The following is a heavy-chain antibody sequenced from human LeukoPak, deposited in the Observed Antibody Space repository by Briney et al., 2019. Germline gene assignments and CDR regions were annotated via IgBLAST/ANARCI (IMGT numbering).Heavy chain of an antibody. D-gene: IGHD3-10*01. J-gene: IGHJ4*02. V-gene: IGHV3-23*01. CDR1: GFTVSSNY. CDR2: ISSSGGSS. Sequence: GSLRLSCAASGFTVSSNYMTWVRQAPGKGLEWVSTISSSGGSSYYADSVKGRFTISRDNSKNTLYLQMNSLRAEDTAVYYCAIKAKGDYWGQGTLVTVSS. CDR3: AIKAKGDY.